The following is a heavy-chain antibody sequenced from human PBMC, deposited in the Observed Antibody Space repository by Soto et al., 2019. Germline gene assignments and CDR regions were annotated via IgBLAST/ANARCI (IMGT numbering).Heavy chain of an antibody. V-gene: IGHV4-30-4*01. J-gene: IGHJ4*02. Sequence: SSETLSLTCTVSGGSISSGDYYWSWIRQPPGKGLEWIGYIYYSGSTYYNPSLKSRVTISVDTSKNQFSLKLSSVTAADTAVYYCARENRITMVRGVIDYWGQGTLVTVSS. D-gene: IGHD3-10*01. CDR3: ARENRITMVRGVIDY. CDR1: GGSISSGDYY. CDR2: IYYSGST.